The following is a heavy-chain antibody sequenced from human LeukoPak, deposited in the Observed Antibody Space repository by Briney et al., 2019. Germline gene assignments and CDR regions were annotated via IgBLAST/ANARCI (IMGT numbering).Heavy chain of an antibody. D-gene: IGHD1-26*01. V-gene: IGHV3-7*01. CDR3: ARGKRSYSL. Sequence: GGSLRLSCATSGFTFSSNWMSWVRHAPGRGLDWVANIKPDGSAEYYAASVKGRFTVSRDNAKNSLYLQMNSLRVEDTAVYYCARGKRSYSLWGQGTLVTVSS. CDR2: IKPDGSAE. CDR1: GFTFSSNW. J-gene: IGHJ4*02.